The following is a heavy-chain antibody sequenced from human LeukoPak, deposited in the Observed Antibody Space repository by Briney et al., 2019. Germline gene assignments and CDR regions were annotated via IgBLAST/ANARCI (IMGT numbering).Heavy chain of an antibody. V-gene: IGHV3-23*01. Sequence: GGSLRLSCAASGFSFSTYAMTWVRQAPGKGLEWVSTISGSGDNTYYVDSVKGRCTISRDNSRSTLYMEMNGLRVGDTAVYYCAKGRGGSSSWYSEHDFDIWGQGTTVTVSS. CDR3: AKGRGGSSSWYSEHDFDI. J-gene: IGHJ3*02. D-gene: IGHD6-13*01. CDR1: GFSFSTYA. CDR2: ISGSGDNT.